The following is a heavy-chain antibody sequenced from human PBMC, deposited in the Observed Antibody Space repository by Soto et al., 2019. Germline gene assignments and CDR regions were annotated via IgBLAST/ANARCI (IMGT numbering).Heavy chain of an antibody. CDR1: GFTFSSYA. Sequence: QVQLVESGGGVVQPGRSLRLSCAASGFTFSSYAMYWVRQAPGDGLEWVAVISYDGSNKYYADSVRGRFTISRDNSKNTRYLQMNSLRAEDTAVYYCARARLDTPALDYWGQGTLVTVSS. CDR3: ARARLDTPALDY. V-gene: IGHV3-30-3*01. J-gene: IGHJ4*02. D-gene: IGHD2-2*01. CDR2: ISYDGSNK.